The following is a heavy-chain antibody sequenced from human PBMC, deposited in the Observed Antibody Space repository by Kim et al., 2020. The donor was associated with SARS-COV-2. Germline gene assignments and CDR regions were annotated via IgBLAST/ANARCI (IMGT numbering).Heavy chain of an antibody. D-gene: IGHD1-26*01. J-gene: IGHJ4*02. CDR1: GFTFSSYW. CDR3: ARGYSGTYRIDY. Sequence: GGSLRLSCAASGFTFSSYWMHWVRQAPGKGLVWVSRINTDGSTTSYADSVKGRFTISRDNAKNTLYLQMNSLRVEDTAVHYCARGYSGTYRIDYWGQGT. CDR2: INTDGSTT. V-gene: IGHV3-74*01.